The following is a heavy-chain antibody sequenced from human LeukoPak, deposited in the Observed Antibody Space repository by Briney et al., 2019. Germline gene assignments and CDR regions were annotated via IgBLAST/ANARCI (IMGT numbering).Heavy chain of an antibody. J-gene: IGHJ6*03. D-gene: IGHD2-15*01. Sequence: PGGSLRLSCAASGFTFSSYGMHWVRQAPGKGLEWVAFIRYDGSNKYYADSVKGRFTISRDNSKNTLYLQMNSLRAEDTAVYYCAKDFSAADAYYYYYMDVWGKGTTVTVSS. CDR2: IRYDGSNK. V-gene: IGHV3-30*02. CDR1: GFTFSSYG. CDR3: AKDFSAADAYYYYYMDV.